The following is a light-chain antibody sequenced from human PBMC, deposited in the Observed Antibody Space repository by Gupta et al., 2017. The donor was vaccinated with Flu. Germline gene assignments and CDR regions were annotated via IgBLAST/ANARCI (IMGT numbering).Light chain of an antibody. CDR1: SSDVGAFNF. J-gene: IGLJ1*01. Sequence: LTHPDSVAGSPGESSTISCTGTSSDVGAFNFVSWYQQYPGKAPKLVIYDLSHQHSGASRFSGSKSGNTASLTISGLQAEDEADYYCVSYTTLSLYVFGTGTRVTVL. V-gene: IGLV2-14*01. CDR2: DLS. CDR3: VSYTTLSLYV.